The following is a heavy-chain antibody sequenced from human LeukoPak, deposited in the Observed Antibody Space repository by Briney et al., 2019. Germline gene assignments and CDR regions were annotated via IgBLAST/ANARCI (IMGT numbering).Heavy chain of an antibody. J-gene: IGHJ3*02. CDR1: GFTFSSYS. CDR2: ISSSSSYI. CDR3: ARDRKGDAFDI. V-gene: IGHV3-21*01. Sequence: GGSLRLSCAASGFTFSSYSMNWVRQAPGKGLEWVSSISSSSSYIYYADSVKGRFTISRDNAKNSLYLQMNSLRAEDTAVYYCARDRKGDAFDIWGQGTMVTVSS. D-gene: IGHD1-14*01.